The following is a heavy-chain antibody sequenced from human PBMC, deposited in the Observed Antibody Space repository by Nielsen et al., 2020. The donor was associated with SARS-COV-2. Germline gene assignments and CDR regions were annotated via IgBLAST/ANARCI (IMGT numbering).Heavy chain of an antibody. CDR3: TRAPYSSGDFDF. V-gene: IGHV3-33*01. J-gene: IGHJ4*02. CDR2: IWYDGSEI. D-gene: IGHD6-25*01. Sequence: GGSLRLSCAASGFTFGSYGMHWVRQAPGKGLEWLAVIWYDGSEIYYADSVHGRFTISRDTSKNTLYLQMSSLRVEDTAVYYCTRAPYSSGDFDFWGQGTLVTVSS. CDR1: GFTFGSYG.